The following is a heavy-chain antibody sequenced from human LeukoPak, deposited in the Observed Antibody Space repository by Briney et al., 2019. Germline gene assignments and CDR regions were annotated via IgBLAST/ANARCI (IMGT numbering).Heavy chain of an antibody. D-gene: IGHD6-13*01. CDR2: INPNSGGT. CDR3: AGSPSGIAAAGLTYYFDY. J-gene: IGHJ4*02. Sequence: ASVKVSCKASGYMFTDHYMHWVRQAPGQGLEWMGWINPNSGGTNYAQKFQGRVTMTRDTSISTAYMELSSLRSDDTAVYYCAGSPSGIAAAGLTYYFDYWGQGTLVTVSS. V-gene: IGHV1-2*02. CDR1: GYMFTDHY.